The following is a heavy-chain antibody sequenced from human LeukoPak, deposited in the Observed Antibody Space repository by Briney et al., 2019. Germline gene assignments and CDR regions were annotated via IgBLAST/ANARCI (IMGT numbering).Heavy chain of an antibody. CDR1: GFTFSDYW. Sequence: GGSLRLSCAVSGFTFSDYWMAWVRQAPGKGLEWVANIKQDGSEKKYVDSVKGRFTISRDNAKNSVYLRMNSLRDEDTAVYYCARGYAGWGYWGQGTLVTVSS. CDR2: IKQDGSEK. D-gene: IGHD3-16*01. J-gene: IGHJ4*02. CDR3: ARGYAGWGY. V-gene: IGHV3-7*04.